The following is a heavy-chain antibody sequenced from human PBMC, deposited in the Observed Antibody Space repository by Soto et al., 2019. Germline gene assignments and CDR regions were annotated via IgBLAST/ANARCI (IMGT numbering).Heavy chain of an antibody. J-gene: IGHJ5*02. CDR2: IYPGDSDT. V-gene: IGHV5-51*01. CDR3: ARVAIAARPGLEDWFDP. D-gene: IGHD6-6*01. Sequence: GESLKISCKGSGYSFTSFWIGWVRQMPGKGLEWMGIIYPGDSDTRYSPSFQGQVTISADKSISTAYLQWSSLKASDTAMYYCARVAIAARPGLEDWFDPWGQGTLVTVSS. CDR1: GYSFTSFW.